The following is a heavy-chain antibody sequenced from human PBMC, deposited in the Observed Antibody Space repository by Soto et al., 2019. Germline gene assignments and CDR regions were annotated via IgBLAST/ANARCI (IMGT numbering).Heavy chain of an antibody. CDR3: ASPSYYPGGNWFDP. V-gene: IGHV1-69*13. CDR1: GGTFSSYA. J-gene: IGHJ5*02. Sequence: SVKVSCKASGGTFSSYAISWVRQAPGQGLEWMGGIIPIFGTANYAQKFQGRVTITADESTSTAYMELSSLRSEDTAVYYCASPSYYPGGNWFDPWGQGTLVTVSS. D-gene: IGHD3-10*01. CDR2: IIPIFGTA.